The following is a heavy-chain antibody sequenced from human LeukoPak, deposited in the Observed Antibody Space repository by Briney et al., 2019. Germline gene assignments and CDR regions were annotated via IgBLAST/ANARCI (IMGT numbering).Heavy chain of an antibody. CDR2: ISAYNGNT. CDR3: AREPPLIVVMTANYYYYGMDV. CDR1: GYTFTSYG. Sequence: ASVKVSCMASGYTFTSYGISWVRQAPGQGLEWMGWISAYNGNTNYAQKLQGRVTMTTDTSTSTAYMELRSLRSDDTAVYYCAREPPLIVVMTANYYYYGMDVWGQGTTVTVSS. J-gene: IGHJ6*02. V-gene: IGHV1-18*01. D-gene: IGHD2-21*02.